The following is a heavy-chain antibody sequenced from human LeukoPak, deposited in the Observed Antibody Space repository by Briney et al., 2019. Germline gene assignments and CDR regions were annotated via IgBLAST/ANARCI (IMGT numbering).Heavy chain of an antibody. CDR1: GFTVSSNY. V-gene: IGHV3-66*01. Sequence: GGSLRLSCAASGFTVSSNYMSCVRQAPGKGLEWVSLIYSGGNTYYADSVKGRFTISRDNSKNTLYLQMNSLRAEDTAGEDCGRGGLGYYDSTGYYWEADYFDYWGQGTLVTVSS. CDR2: IYSGGNT. J-gene: IGHJ4*02. D-gene: IGHD3-22*01. CDR3: GRGGLGYYDSTGYYWEADYFDY.